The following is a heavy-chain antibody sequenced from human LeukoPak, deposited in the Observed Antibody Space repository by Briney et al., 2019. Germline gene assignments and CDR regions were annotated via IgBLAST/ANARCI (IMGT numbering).Heavy chain of an antibody. Sequence: ASVEVSCKASGYTFTGYYLQWVRQAPGPGLEWMGMINPNTGDTNYPQKFQGRVTMTRDTSITTGYMELTRLTSDDTAVYYCARSDISTSNDYWGQGTLVTVSS. D-gene: IGHD3-9*01. CDR1: GYTFTGYY. CDR3: ARSDISTSNDY. J-gene: IGHJ4*02. CDR2: INPNTGDT. V-gene: IGHV1-2*02.